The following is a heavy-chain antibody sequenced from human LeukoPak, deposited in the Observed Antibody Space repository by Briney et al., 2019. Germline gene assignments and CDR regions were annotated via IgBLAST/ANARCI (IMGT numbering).Heavy chain of an antibody. D-gene: IGHD2-15*01. J-gene: IGHJ5*02. CDR3: ARDHEGYCSGGSCYAAPKWFYP. CDR1: GGSISSYY. Sequence: PSETLSLTCTVSGGSISSYYWCWIRQPAGKGLEWIGRIYTSGSTNYNPSLKSRVTMSVDTSKNKFSLKLSSVPAADTAVYYCARDHEGYCSGGSCYAAPKWFYPWGGRTLVTVSS. V-gene: IGHV4-4*07. CDR2: IYTSGST.